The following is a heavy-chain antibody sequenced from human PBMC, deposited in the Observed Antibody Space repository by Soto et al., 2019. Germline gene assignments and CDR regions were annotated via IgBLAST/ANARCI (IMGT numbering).Heavy chain of an antibody. CDR1: GGSISSYY. J-gene: IGHJ2*01. Sequence: QVQLQESGPGLVKPSETLSLTCTVSGGSISSYYWSWIRQPPGKGLEWIGYIYYSGSTNYNPSLKSRVTISVDTSKNQFSLKLSSVTAADTAVYYCARQMEQWLEPGYFDLWGRGTLVTVSS. V-gene: IGHV4-59*01. CDR2: IYYSGST. D-gene: IGHD6-19*01. CDR3: ARQMEQWLEPGYFDL.